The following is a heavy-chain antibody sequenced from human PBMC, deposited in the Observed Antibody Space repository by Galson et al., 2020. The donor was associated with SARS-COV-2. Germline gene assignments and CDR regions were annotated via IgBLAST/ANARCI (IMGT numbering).Heavy chain of an antibody. Sequence: NSGGSLRLSCAASGFTFSSYSMNWVRQAPGKGLEWVSSISSSSSYIYYADSVKGRFTISRDNAKNSLYLQMNSLRAEDTAVYYCARDRHYDILTGYFDYWGQGTLVTVSS. V-gene: IGHV3-21*01. D-gene: IGHD3-9*01. CDR1: GFTFSSYS. J-gene: IGHJ4*02. CDR2: ISSSSSYI. CDR3: ARDRHYDILTGYFDY.